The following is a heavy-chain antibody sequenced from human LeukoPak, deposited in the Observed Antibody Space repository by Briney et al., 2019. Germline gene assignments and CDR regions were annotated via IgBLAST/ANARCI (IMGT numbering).Heavy chain of an antibody. D-gene: IGHD2-2*01. V-gene: IGHV4-34*01. Sequence: SETLSLTCAVYGGSFSGYYWSWIRQPPGKGLEWIGEINHSGSTNYNPSLKSRVTIPVDTSKNQFSLKLSSVTAADTAVYYCARYCSSTSCYSGFDYWGQGTLVTVSS. J-gene: IGHJ4*02. CDR3: ARYCSSTSCYSGFDY. CDR1: GGSFSGYY. CDR2: INHSGST.